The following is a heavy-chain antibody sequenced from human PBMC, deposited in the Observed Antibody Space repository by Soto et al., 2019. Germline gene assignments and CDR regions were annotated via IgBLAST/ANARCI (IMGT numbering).Heavy chain of an antibody. V-gene: IGHV4-31*03. CDR3: ATAPYSSSWYDH. Sequence: TLSLTCTVSGYSVNSGTYYWSWIRQHPGKGLEWIGYTYFSGSTYYNPSLKSRLTISLDTSQNQFTLDLTSVTAADTALYYCATAPYSSSWYDHWGQGTLVTVSS. J-gene: IGHJ5*02. CDR1: GYSVNSGTYY. D-gene: IGHD6-13*01. CDR2: TYFSGST.